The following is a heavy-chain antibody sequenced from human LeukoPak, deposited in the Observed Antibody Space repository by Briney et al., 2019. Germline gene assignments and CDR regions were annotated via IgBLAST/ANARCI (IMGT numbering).Heavy chain of an antibody. CDR2: IYPGDSDT. Sequence: GESLKISCKVSGYTLTNNWIGWVRQVPGKGLEWMGIIYPGDSDTRYSPSFQGQVTISADKSISTAYLQWSSLKASDTAMYYCARRASYTSSWYWFDPWGQGTLVTVSS. CDR3: ARRASYTSSWYWFDP. J-gene: IGHJ5*02. D-gene: IGHD6-13*01. V-gene: IGHV5-51*01. CDR1: GYTLTNNW.